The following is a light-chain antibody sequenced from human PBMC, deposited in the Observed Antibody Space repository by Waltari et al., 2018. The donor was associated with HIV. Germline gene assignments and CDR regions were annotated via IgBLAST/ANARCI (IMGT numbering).Light chain of an antibody. V-gene: IGLV1-44*01. CDR2: SNN. CDR3: AAWDDSLNAVL. CDR1: TSNIGGNT. J-gene: IGLJ2*01. Sequence: QSVLTQPPSASGTPGQRVTISCSGSTSNIGGNTVNWYHQFLRTAPKLLIYSNNQRPSGVPDRISGSKSGTSASLAISGLQSEDEADYYCAAWDDSLNAVLFGGGTRLTVL.